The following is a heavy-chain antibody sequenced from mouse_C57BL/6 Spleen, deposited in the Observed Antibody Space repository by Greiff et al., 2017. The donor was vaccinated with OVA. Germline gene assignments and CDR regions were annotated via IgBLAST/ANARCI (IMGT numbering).Heavy chain of an antibody. D-gene: IGHD2-10*02. CDR3: ARSGSINYFDY. J-gene: IGHJ2*01. CDR2: IYPGDGDT. Sequence: VKLVESGAELVKPGASVKISCKASGYAFSSYWMNWVKQRPGKGLEWIGQIYPGDGDTNYNGKFKGKATLTADKSSSTAYMQLSSLTSEDSAVYFCARSGSINYFDYWGQGTTLTVSS. CDR1: GYAFSSYW. V-gene: IGHV1-80*01.